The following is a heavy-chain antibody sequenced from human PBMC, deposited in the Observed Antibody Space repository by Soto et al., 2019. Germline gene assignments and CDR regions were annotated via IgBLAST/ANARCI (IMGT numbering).Heavy chain of an antibody. CDR2: IYYSGST. CDR1: GGSISSSSYY. J-gene: IGHJ4*02. V-gene: IGHV4-39*01. CDR3: ASGIQLWLRRINNGYSG. D-gene: IGHD5-18*01. Sequence: SETLSLTCTVSGGSISSSSYYWGWIRQPPGKGLEWIGSIYYSGSTYYNPSLKSRVTISVDTSKNQFSLKLSSVTAADTAVYFCASGIQLWLRRINNGYSGWGQGTLVTVSS.